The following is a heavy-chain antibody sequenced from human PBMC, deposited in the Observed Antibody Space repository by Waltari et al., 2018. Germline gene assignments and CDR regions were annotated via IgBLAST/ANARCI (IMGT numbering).Heavy chain of an antibody. D-gene: IGHD5-12*01. V-gene: IGHV4-39*01. CDR1: VGSITISSYY. CDR3: ARLKGYSGYDIYFDY. CDR2: IYYSGST. Sequence: QLQLQESGPGLVKPSETLSLTCTVPVGSITISSYYWGWIRQPPGKGLEWIGSIYYSGSTYYNPSLKSRVTISVDTSKNQFSLKLSSVTAADTAVYYCARLKGYSGYDIYFDYWGQGTLVTVSS. J-gene: IGHJ4*02.